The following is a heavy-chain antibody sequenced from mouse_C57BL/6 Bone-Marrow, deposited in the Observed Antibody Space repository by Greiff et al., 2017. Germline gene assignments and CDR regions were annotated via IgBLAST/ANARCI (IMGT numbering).Heavy chain of an antibody. V-gene: IGHV5-17*01. Sequence: EVHLVESGGGLVKPGGSLKLSCAASGFTFSDYGMHWVRQAPEKGLEWVAYISSGRSTIYYADTVKGRFTISRDNAKNTLFLQMTRLRSEDTAMYYCARRTGTGGAWFAYWGQGTLVTVSA. J-gene: IGHJ3*01. CDR2: ISSGRSTI. CDR1: GFTFSDYG. D-gene: IGHD4-1*01. CDR3: ARRTGTGGAWFAY.